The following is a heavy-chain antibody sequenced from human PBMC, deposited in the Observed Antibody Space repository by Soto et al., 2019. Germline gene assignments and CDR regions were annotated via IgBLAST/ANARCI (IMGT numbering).Heavy chain of an antibody. V-gene: IGHV3-48*03. CDR1: GLDVRSYA. CDR2: IRANDQSR. J-gene: IGHJ3*02. Sequence: VASLILSCVASGLDVRSYAMNWVRQPPVKGLERVSNIRANDQSRYCAAALTSRLSVSTDNGRNSLFLEVNSLRVDGTAVYHWAREALRDAIDIWAQGSLGTLSS. CDR3: AREALRDAIDI.